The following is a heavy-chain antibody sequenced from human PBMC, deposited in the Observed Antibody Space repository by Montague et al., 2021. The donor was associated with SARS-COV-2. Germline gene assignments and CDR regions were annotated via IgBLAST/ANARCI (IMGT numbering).Heavy chain of an antibody. CDR2: IYNSGTT. CDR3: ARHRNYGDHSLDNWFHP. D-gene: IGHD4-17*01. CDR1: GVSTSCPNCY. Sequence: SETLSLTCTVSGVSTSCPNCYWGWIRQPRGKGLDWIGTIYNSGTTYYXXXLKSRLTTSIDTSKNQFSLKLSSVTAAYTAVYYCARHRNYGDHSLDNWFHPWGQGTLVTVSS. V-gene: IGHV4-39*01. J-gene: IGHJ5*02.